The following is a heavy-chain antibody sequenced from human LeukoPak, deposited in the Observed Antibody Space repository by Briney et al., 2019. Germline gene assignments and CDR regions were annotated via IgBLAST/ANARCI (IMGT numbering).Heavy chain of an antibody. J-gene: IGHJ3*02. D-gene: IGHD5-12*01. V-gene: IGHV1-2*02. CDR3: ARGATMGVFTFDI. Sequence: ASVKVSCKASGYTFTGYYMHWVRQAPGQGLEWMGWINPNSGGTNYAQKFQGRVTMTRDTSISTAYMELSRLRSDDTAVYYCARGATMGVFTFDIWGQGTMVTVSS. CDR1: GYTFTGYY. CDR2: INPNSGGT.